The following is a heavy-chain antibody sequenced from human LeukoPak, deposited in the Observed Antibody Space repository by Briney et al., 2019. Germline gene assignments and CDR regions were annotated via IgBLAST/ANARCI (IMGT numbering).Heavy chain of an antibody. Sequence: PGGSLRLSCAASGFTFSDYYMSWIRQASGKGLEWVSYISSSGSTIYYADSVKGRFTISRDNAKNSLYLQMNSLRAEDTAVYYCATVYSGSYNPFDIWGQGTMVTVSS. CDR3: ATVYSGSYNPFDI. J-gene: IGHJ3*02. CDR2: ISSSGSTI. D-gene: IGHD1-26*01. V-gene: IGHV3-11*04. CDR1: GFTFSDYY.